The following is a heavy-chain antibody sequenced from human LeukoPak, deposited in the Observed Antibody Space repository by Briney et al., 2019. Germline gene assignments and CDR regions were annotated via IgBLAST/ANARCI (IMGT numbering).Heavy chain of an antibody. CDR3: ATDRGSGWYDY. J-gene: IGHJ4*02. CDR1: GGSISSYY. D-gene: IGHD6-19*01. CDR2: IHSNGNT. Sequence: SETLSLTCTVSGGSISSYYWSWIRQPAGTGLEWIGRIHSNGNTNYNPSLKSRITMSLDTSKNQFSLKLSSVTAADTAVYYCATDRGSGWYDYWGQGTLVTVSS. V-gene: IGHV4-4*07.